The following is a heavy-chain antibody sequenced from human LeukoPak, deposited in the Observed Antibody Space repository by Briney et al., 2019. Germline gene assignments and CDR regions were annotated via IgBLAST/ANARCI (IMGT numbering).Heavy chain of an antibody. J-gene: IGHJ4*02. CDR3: AREGNSGSSFDY. D-gene: IGHD1-26*01. CDR1: GYTFTGYY. CDR2: MNPKSGGT. Sequence: ASVKVSCKASGYTFTGYYVHWVRQAPGEGLEWMGWMNPKSGGTNYAQKFQGRVTMTRDTSISTAYMELSRLRSDDTAVYYCAREGNSGSSFDYWGQGTLVTVSS. V-gene: IGHV1-2*02.